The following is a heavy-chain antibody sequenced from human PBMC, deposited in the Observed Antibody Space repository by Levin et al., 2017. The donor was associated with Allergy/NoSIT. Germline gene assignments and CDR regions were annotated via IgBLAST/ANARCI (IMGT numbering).Heavy chain of an antibody. D-gene: IGHD5-18*01. CDR3: TRGGFSYGL. Sequence: GGSLRLSCTASGFSFGDYHMSWFRQAPGKGLEWVGFIRSKSFGGTTEYAASVKGRFTISRDDSRSIAYLQMDSMKSEDTAVYYCTRGGFSYGLWGQGTLVTVSS. J-gene: IGHJ4*02. CDR1: GFSFGDYH. CDR2: IRSKSFGGTT. V-gene: IGHV3-49*03.